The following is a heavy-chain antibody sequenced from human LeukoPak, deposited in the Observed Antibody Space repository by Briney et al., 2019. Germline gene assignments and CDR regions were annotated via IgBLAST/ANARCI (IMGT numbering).Heavy chain of an antibody. D-gene: IGHD5-24*01. V-gene: IGHV4-34*01. J-gene: IGHJ6*03. CDR2: INHSGST. Sequence: PSETLSLTCAVYGGSFSGNYWSWIRQPPGKGLGWVGEINHSGSTNYNPPLKRRVTISVDTSKNQFSLKLSSVPAADTAVYYCARTTEGGYTYNFFYYYYMDVWGKGTTVTISS. CDR1: GGSFSGNY. CDR3: ARTTEGGYTYNFFYYYYMDV.